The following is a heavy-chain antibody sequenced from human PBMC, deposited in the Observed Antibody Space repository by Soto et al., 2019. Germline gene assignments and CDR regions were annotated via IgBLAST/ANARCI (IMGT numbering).Heavy chain of an antibody. CDR3: ARVARDSSVCFDH. CDR1: GFTFSSYW. Sequence: EVQLVESGGGLVQPGGSLRLSCAASGFTFSSYWMHWVRQAPGKGLVWVSRINSDGSSTSYADSVKGRFTISRDNAKNTLDLQMNSLTAEDTAVDYCARVARDSSVCFDHWGPGTLGTVSS. D-gene: IGHD6-19*01. CDR2: INSDGSST. J-gene: IGHJ4*02. V-gene: IGHV3-74*01.